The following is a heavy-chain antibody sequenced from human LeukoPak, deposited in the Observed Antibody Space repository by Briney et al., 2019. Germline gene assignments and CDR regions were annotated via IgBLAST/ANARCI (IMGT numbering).Heavy chain of an antibody. CDR2: INPDSGDT. D-gene: IGHD6-19*01. CDR1: GYTFIGYS. J-gene: IGHJ4*02. CDR3: ARGPSGWDEFDY. Sequence: ASVKVSCKASGYTFIGYSMHWVRQAPGQGLEWMGWINPDSGDTNSAQKFQGRVTMTRDTSISTAYMELSRLRSDDTAVYYCARGPSGWDEFDYWGQGTLVTVSS. V-gene: IGHV1-2*02.